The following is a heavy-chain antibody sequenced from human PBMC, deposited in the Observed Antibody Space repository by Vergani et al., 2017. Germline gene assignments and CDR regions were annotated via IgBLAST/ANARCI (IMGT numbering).Heavy chain of an antibody. CDR1: GFTFSSYS. Sequence: EVQLVESGGGLVKPGGSLRLSCAASGFTFSSYSMNWVRQAPGKGLEWVSSISSSSYIYYADSVKGRFTIPRDNAKNSLYLQMNSLRAEDTAVYYCARDRLQIMRDVWGQGTTVTVSS. V-gene: IGHV3-21*01. CDR3: ARDRLQIMRDV. D-gene: IGHD4-11*01. J-gene: IGHJ6*02. CDR2: ISSSSYI.